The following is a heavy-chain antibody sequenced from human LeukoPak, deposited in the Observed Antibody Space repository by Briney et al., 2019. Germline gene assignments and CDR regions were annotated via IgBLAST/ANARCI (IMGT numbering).Heavy chain of an antibody. CDR2: IWYDGSNK. CDR1: GFTFSSYG. J-gene: IGHJ6*02. D-gene: IGHD2-15*01. CDR3: ARVRVVSATLYYYYGMDV. V-gene: IGHV3-33*01. Sequence: GGSLRLSCAASGFTFSSYGMHWVRQAPGKGLEWVAVIWYDGSNKYYADSVKGRFTISRDNSKNTLYLQMNSLRAEDMAVYYCARVRVVSATLYYYYGMDVWGQGTTVTVSS.